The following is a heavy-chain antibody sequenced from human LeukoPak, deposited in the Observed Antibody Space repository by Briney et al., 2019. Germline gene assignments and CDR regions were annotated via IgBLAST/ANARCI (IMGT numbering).Heavy chain of an antibody. D-gene: IGHD3-10*01. J-gene: IGHJ6*03. CDR3: ARDQRQYYYGSGSSYYYYYMDV. CDR1: GFTVSSNY. Sequence: GGSLRLSCAASGFTVSSNYMSWVRQAPGKGLEWVSVIYSGGSTYYADSVKGRFTISRDNSKNTLYLQMNSLRAEDTAVYYCARDQRQYYYGSGSSYYYYYMDVWGKGTTVTISS. V-gene: IGHV3-66*01. CDR2: IYSGGST.